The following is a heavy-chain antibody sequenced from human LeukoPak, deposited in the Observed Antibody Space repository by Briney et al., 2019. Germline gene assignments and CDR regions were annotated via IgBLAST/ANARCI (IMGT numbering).Heavy chain of an antibody. V-gene: IGHV1-18*01. CDR1: GYTFTSYG. J-gene: IGHJ4*02. CDR3: ARDSDYYDSSANDY. D-gene: IGHD3-22*01. CDR2: ISAYNGNT. Sequence: ASVKVSCKASGYTFTSYGISWVRRAPGQGLEWMGWISAYNGNTNYAQKLQGRVTMTTDTSTSTAYMELRSLRSDDTAVYYCARDSDYYDSSANDYWGQGTLVTVSS.